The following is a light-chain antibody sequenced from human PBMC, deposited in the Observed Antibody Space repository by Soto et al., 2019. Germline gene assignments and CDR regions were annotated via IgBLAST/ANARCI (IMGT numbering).Light chain of an antibody. CDR3: QQFNNWPLYT. J-gene: IGKJ2*01. CDR2: DAS. CDR1: QDISNY. V-gene: IGKV1-33*01. Sequence: DIQMTQSPSSLSASIGDRVTITCQASQDISNYLNWYQQKPGRTPKLLIYDASNLDTGVPSRFSGSGSGTDFTFTISSLQSEDFAVYYCQQFNNWPLYTFGQGTKLEIK.